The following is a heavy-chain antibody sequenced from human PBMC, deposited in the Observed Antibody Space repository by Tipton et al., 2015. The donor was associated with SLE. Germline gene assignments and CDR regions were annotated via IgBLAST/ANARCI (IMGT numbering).Heavy chain of an antibody. CDR2: IWTPGTA. CDR1: GASISSHY. V-gene: IGHV4-4*07. Sequence: GLVKPSETLSLTCTVSGASISSHYWSWIRLPAGKGLEWIGRIWTPGTANYNPSLQGRVTMSVDTSKNQVSLKLSSVTAADTAVYYCARVAPTEVFDYWGQGTLVTVST. D-gene: IGHD1-1*01. J-gene: IGHJ4*02. CDR3: ARVAPTEVFDY.